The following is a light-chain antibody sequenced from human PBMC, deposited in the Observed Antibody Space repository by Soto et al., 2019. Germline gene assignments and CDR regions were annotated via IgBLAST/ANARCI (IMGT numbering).Light chain of an antibody. CDR1: QSISSW. CDR2: DAS. CDR3: QQYNSYSRT. V-gene: IGKV1-5*01. J-gene: IGKJ1*01. Sequence: DIQMTQSPSTLSASVGDRVTITCRASQSISSWLAWYQQKPGKAPKLLIYDASSLESGVPSRFSGSGSWTEFTLTISSLQPDDFATYYCQQYNSYSRTFGQGNKVEIK.